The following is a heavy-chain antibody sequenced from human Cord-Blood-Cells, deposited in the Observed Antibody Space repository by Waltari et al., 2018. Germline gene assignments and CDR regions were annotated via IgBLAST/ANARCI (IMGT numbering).Heavy chain of an antibody. J-gene: IGHJ4*02. CDR3: ASELGY. D-gene: IGHD3-16*01. CDR1: GGTFSSYA. CDR2: ITHIFGKG. Sequence: QVQLVQAVAEVRKPGSSVEVSCKAAGGTFSSYAISWVRQAAGQGLEWMGGITHIFGKGKDGKKFKGRVTMSADKFTRTAYMEVSSVGYEDTAVYYCASELGYWGQGTLVTVSS. V-gene: IGHV1-69*06.